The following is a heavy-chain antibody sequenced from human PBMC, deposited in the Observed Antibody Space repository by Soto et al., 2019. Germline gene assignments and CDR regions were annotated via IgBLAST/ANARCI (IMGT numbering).Heavy chain of an antibody. V-gene: IGHV1-8*01. Sequence: QVQLVQSGAEVKKPGASVKVSCKASGYTFTSYDINWVRQAPGQGLGWRGWMNPNSGNTGYAQKFQGRVTMTRNTSISTAYMELSSLRSEDTAVYYCARERTAYGSGSYYPWGQGTLVTVSS. CDR3: ARERTAYGSGSYYP. D-gene: IGHD3-10*01. CDR2: MNPNSGNT. CDR1: GYTFTSYD. J-gene: IGHJ5*02.